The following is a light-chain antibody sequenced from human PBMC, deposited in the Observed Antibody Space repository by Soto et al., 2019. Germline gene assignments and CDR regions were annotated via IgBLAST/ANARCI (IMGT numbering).Light chain of an antibody. CDR2: DVS. Sequence: DIQMTQSPSTLSASVGERVTITCRASQSVSNWLAWYQHKPGQAPKILIYDVSSLESGVPSSFSGSGSGTEFILTISSLQPDDFATYYCQQYDSYSWTFGQGTKVDIK. J-gene: IGKJ1*01. CDR1: QSVSNW. V-gene: IGKV1-5*01. CDR3: QQYDSYSWT.